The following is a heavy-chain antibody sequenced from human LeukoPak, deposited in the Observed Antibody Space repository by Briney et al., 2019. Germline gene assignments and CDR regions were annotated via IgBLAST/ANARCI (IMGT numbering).Heavy chain of an antibody. J-gene: IGHJ4*02. D-gene: IGHD5-24*01. CDR2: MFYSGSM. Sequence: SETLSLTCTVSGGSINSGSYHWGWIRQPPGKGPEWIGTMFYSGSMYYNPSLKSRVTMSVDTPKSQFSLKLKSVTAADTAVYYCARQEDGYQIDYWGQGTLVTVSS. V-gene: IGHV4-39*07. CDR3: ARQEDGYQIDY. CDR1: GGSINSGSYH.